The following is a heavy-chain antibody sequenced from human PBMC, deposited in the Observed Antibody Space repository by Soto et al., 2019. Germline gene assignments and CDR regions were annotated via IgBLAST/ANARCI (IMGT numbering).Heavy chain of an antibody. CDR2: ISSSSSYI. J-gene: IGHJ3*02. V-gene: IGHV3-21*01. CDR1: GFTFSSYS. CDR3: ARGGSTKKSAAFDI. D-gene: IGHD6-13*01. Sequence: PGGSLRLSCAASGFTFSSYSMNWVRQAPGKGLEWVSSISSSSSYIYYADSVKGRFTISRDNAKNSLYLQMNSLRAEDTAVYYCARGGSTKKSAAFDIWGQGTMVTVSS.